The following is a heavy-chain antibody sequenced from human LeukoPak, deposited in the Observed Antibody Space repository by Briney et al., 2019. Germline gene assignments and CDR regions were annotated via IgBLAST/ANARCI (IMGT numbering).Heavy chain of an antibody. CDR1: GGSISSSSYY. CDR2: IYYSGST. Sequence: PSETLSLTCTVSGGSISSSSYYWGWIRQPPGKGLEWIGSIYYSGSTYYNPSLKSRVTISVDTSKNQFSLKLSSVTAADTALYYCARGRVYYYGSGTYYDAFDIWGQGTMVTVSS. CDR3: ARGRVYYYGSGTYYDAFDI. V-gene: IGHV4-39*07. J-gene: IGHJ3*02. D-gene: IGHD3-10*01.